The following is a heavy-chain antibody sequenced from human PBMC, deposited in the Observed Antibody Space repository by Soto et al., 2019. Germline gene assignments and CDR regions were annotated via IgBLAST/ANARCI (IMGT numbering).Heavy chain of an antibody. J-gene: IGHJ4*02. D-gene: IGHD2-2*03. Sequence: QVQLVQSGAEVKKPWSSVQVSCKASGGTFSSYAISWVRHAPGQGLEWMGGIIPIFGTANYAQKFQGRVTITADESTSTAYMELSSLRSEDTAVYYCASGPGYCSSTSCARAGHFDYWGQGTLVTVSS. CDR2: IIPIFGTA. CDR3: ASGPGYCSSTSCARAGHFDY. CDR1: GGTFSSYA. V-gene: IGHV1-69*01.